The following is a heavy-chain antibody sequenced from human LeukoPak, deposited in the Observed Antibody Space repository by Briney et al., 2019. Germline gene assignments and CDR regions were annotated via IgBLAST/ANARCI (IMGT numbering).Heavy chain of an antibody. J-gene: IGHJ3*02. Sequence: GESLKISCKGSGYSFTNYWIGWVRQMPGKGLEWMGIIYARDSETKYSPSFQGQVTISVDKSISTAYLQWSSLKASDTAMYYCARRFSGSYDAFDIWGQGTMVTVSS. V-gene: IGHV5-51*01. CDR1: GYSFTNYW. CDR3: ARRFSGSYDAFDI. CDR2: IYARDSET. D-gene: IGHD3-10*01.